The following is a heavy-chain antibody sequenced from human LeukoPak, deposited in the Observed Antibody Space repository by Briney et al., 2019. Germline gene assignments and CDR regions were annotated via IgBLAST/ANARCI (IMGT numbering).Heavy chain of an antibody. V-gene: IGHV1-46*01. J-gene: IGHJ5*02. CDR3: VRDLEWGNNDWFDP. Sequence: ASVKVSCKASGYTFTSYGISWVRQAPGQRLEWMGVISPTGGDTNYAQKFQGRVTMTRDTSTNTVYMELSSLRSEDTAVYYCVRDLEWGNNDWFDPWGQGPWSPSPQ. CDR1: GYTFTSYG. D-gene: IGHD3-3*01. CDR2: ISPTGGDT.